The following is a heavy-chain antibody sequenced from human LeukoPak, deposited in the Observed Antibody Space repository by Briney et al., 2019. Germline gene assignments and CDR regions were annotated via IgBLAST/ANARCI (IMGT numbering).Heavy chain of an antibody. V-gene: IGHV1-2*02. CDR2: INANTGVT. J-gene: IGHJ4*02. D-gene: IGHD7-27*01. CDR3: ARDHNWGPDY. Sequence: ASVKVSCKTSGFTFTGHYMHWLRQAPGQGLEWMGWINANTGVTHYAVKFQGRVTITRDTSISTVYMDLSSLQSDDTAVYYCARDHNWGPDYWGQGILVLVSS. CDR1: GFTFTGHY.